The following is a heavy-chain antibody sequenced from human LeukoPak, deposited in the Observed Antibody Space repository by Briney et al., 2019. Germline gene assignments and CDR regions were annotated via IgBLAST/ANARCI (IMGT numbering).Heavy chain of an antibody. CDR3: ARDYVVVVPAAIWYYMDV. CDR2: INHSGST. CDR1: GGSFSGYY. Sequence: PSETLSLTCAVYGGSFSGYYWSWIRQPPGKGLEWIGEINHSGSTNYNPSLKSRVTISVDTSKNQFSLKLSSVTAADTAVYYCARDYVVVVPAAIWYYMDVWGKGTTVTVSS. D-gene: IGHD2-2*02. J-gene: IGHJ6*03. V-gene: IGHV4-34*01.